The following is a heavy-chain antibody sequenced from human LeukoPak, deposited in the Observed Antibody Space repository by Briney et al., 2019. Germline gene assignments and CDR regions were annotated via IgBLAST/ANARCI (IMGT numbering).Heavy chain of an antibody. Sequence: SETLSLTCSVSGGSISSDYWSWIRQPPEKGLEWIGYIFYTGSINYSPSLRGRVTISVDTSKSQFSLRLSSVTAADTAVYYCARSYSASYDSPAGWFDPWGQGTLVTVSS. D-gene: IGHD3-22*01. CDR3: ARSYSASYDSPAGWFDP. CDR2: IFYTGSI. CDR1: GGSISSDY. V-gene: IGHV4-59*08. J-gene: IGHJ5*02.